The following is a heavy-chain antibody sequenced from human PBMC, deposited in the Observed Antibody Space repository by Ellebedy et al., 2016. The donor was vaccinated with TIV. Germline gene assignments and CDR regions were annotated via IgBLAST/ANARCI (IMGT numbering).Heavy chain of an antibody. CDR3: ARDTETYYYDSSGYGHLGR. Sequence: ASVKVSXXASGYTFTSYDINWVRQATGQGLEWMGWMNPNSGNTGYAQKFQGRVTMTTDTSTSTAYMELRSLRSDDTAVYYCARDTETYYYDSSGYGHLGRWGQGTLVTVSS. J-gene: IGHJ4*02. D-gene: IGHD3-22*01. CDR1: GYTFTSYD. CDR2: MNPNSGNT. V-gene: IGHV1-8*01.